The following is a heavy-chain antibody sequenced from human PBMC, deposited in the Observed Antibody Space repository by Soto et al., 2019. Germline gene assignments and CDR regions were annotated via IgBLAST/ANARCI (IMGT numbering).Heavy chain of an antibody. CDR3: ARLSGSYGYYYYGMDV. CDR1: GYTFTIYW. CDR2: IYPGDSDT. V-gene: IGHV5-51*01. J-gene: IGHJ6*02. Sequence: PGESLRISLKGSGYTFTIYWIGWVRQMPGKVLEWMVIIYPGDSDTRYSPSFQGQVTISADKSISTAYLQWSSLKASHNAMYYCARLSGSYGYYYYGMDVWGQGTTVTAS. D-gene: IGHD1-26*01.